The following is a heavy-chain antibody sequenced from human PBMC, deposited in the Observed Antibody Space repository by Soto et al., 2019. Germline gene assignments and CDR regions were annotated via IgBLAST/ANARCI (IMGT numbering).Heavy chain of an antibody. CDR3: ARLGGYCSGPPTRCYGFYGMAV. CDR2: VYHSGSA. CDR1: GDSSNSDNW. Sequence: SETLSLTCAVSGDSSNSDNWWSWVRQPPGKGLEWIGNVYHSGSAGYKPSLRSRVSMSVDKSKNQFSLKLNSVTVADTAVYYCARLGGYCSGPPTRCYGFYGMAVWGQGSTVT. V-gene: IGHV4-4*02. J-gene: IGHJ6*02. D-gene: IGHD2-15*01.